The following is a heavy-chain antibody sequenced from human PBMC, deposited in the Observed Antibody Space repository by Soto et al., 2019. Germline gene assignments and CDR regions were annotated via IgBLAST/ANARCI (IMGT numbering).Heavy chain of an antibody. CDR3: ARPPYSSSAQNDY. V-gene: IGHV3-21*01. D-gene: IGHD6-6*01. CDR1: GFTFSSYS. CDR2: ISSSSSYI. Sequence: PGGSLRLSCAASGFTFSSYSMNWVRQAPGKGLEWVSSISSSSSYIYYADSVKGRFTISRDNAKNSLYLQMNSLRAEDTAVYYCARPPYSSSAQNDYWGQGTLVTVSS. J-gene: IGHJ4*02.